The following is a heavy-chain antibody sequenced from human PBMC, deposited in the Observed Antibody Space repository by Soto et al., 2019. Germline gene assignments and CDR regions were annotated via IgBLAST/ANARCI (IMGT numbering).Heavy chain of an antibody. Sequence: PGGSLRLSCAASGFTVSSNYMSWVRQAPGKGLEWVSVIYSGGSTYYADSVKGRFTISRGNSKNTLYLQMNSLRAEDTAVYYCARDLHHDYGDYLDWGQGTLVTVSS. CDR3: ARDLHHDYGDYLD. CDR2: IYSGGST. J-gene: IGHJ4*02. CDR1: GFTVSSNY. D-gene: IGHD4-17*01. V-gene: IGHV3-66*01.